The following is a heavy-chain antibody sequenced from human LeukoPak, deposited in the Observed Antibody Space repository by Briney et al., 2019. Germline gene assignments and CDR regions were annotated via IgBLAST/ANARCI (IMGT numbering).Heavy chain of an antibody. CDR2: IIPIFGTT. CDR1: GATFSNYA. V-gene: IGHV1-69*06. D-gene: IGHD2-8*01. J-gene: IGHJ3*02. Sequence: GASVKLSCKASGATFSNYAISWVRQAPGQGLEYMGGIIPIFGTTNYAQKFQGRVTITADTSTSTAYMELSSLRSEDTAVYYCARRYCTNGVCYHDRGAFDIWGQGTMVTVSS. CDR3: ARRYCTNGVCYHDRGAFDI.